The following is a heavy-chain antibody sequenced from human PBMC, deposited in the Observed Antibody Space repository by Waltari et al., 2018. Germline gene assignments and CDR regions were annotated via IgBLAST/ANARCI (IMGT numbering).Heavy chain of an antibody. J-gene: IGHJ3*02. CDR3: ARLHCGDGICYDAFDI. CDR1: GGSISTYY. Sequence: QVQLQESGPGLVKPSETLSLTCTVSGGSISTYYWSWLRQPPGKGLEWIGYFYYRGNTNYNPSLKSRVTLSVDTPKNLFSLKLTSVTAADTAIYYCARLHCGDGICYDAFDIWGQGTMVTVSS. D-gene: IGHD2-15*01. CDR2: FYYRGNT. V-gene: IGHV4-59*01.